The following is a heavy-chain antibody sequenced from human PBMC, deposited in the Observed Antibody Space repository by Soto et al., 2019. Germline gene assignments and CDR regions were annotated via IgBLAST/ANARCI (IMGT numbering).Heavy chain of an antibody. V-gene: IGHV1-69*06. CDR3: ASPGRIVVVTAGAFDI. CDR1: GGTFSSYA. Sequence: SVKVSCKASGGTFSSYAISWVRQAPGQGLEWMGGIIPIFGTANYAQKFQGRVTITADKSTSTAYMELSSLRSEDTAVYYCASPGRIVVVTAGAFDIWGQGTMVTVSS. D-gene: IGHD2-21*02. CDR2: IIPIFGTA. J-gene: IGHJ3*02.